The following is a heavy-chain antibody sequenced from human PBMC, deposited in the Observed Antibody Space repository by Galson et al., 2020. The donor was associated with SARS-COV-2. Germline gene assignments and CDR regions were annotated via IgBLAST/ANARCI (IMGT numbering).Heavy chain of an antibody. D-gene: IGHD5-18*01. CDR3: ARAGDTAMVTYYYYYGMDV. V-gene: IGHV4-31*02. Sequence: GLEWIGYIYYSGSTYYNPSLKSRVTISVDTSKNQFSLKLSSVTAADTAVYYCARAGDTAMVTYYYYYGMDVWGQGTTVTVSS. CDR2: IYYSGST. J-gene: IGHJ6*02.